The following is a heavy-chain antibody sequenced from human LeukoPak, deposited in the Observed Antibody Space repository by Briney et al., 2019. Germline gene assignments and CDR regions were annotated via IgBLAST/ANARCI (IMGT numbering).Heavy chain of an antibody. CDR2: IKNDGGAT. D-gene: IGHD2-8*01. J-gene: IGHJ4*02. Sequence: GGSLRLSCVASGFTFGNYWMNWVRQAPGKGLEWVANIKNDGGATCYLDSVKGRFTISRDNAKSSLYLQMDSLRAEDTAVYYCNGPTYWGQGTLVTVSS. CDR1: GFTFGNYW. CDR3: NGPTY. V-gene: IGHV3-7*05.